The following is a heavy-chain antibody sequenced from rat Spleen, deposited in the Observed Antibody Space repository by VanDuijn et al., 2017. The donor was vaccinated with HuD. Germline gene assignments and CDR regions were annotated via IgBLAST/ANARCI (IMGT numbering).Heavy chain of an antibody. CDR2: ISPSGGST. J-gene: IGHJ3*01. V-gene: IGHV5-19*01. CDR3: TRHGGLRNWFAY. CDR1: GFTFSNYG. Sequence: EVQLVESGGGLVQPGRSLKLSCAASGFTFSNYGMHGIRQAHTKGLEWFASISPSGGSTYYRDSVKGRFTISRDDAKNTQYLQMDSLRSEDTATYYCTRHGGLRNWFAYWGQGTLVTVSS. D-gene: IGHD4-1*01.